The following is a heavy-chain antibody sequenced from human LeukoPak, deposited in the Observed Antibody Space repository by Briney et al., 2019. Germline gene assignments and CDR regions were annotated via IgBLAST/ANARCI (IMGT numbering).Heavy chain of an antibody. CDR2: IIPIFGTA. CDR3: ARDQGSGYYRDYYYYYMDV. J-gene: IGHJ6*03. V-gene: IGHV1-69*13. Sequence: SVKVSCKASGGTFSSYAISWVRQAPGQGLEWMGGIIPIFGTANYAQKFQGRVTITADESPSTAYMELSSLRSEDTAVYYCARDQGSGYYRDYYYYYMDVWGKGTTVTVSS. D-gene: IGHD3-22*01. CDR1: GGTFSSYA.